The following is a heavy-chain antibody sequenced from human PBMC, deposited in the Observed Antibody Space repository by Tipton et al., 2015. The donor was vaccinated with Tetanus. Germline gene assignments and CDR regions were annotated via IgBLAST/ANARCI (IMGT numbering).Heavy chain of an antibody. D-gene: IGHD6-6*01. CDR2: IYYSGST. J-gene: IGHJ5*02. V-gene: IGHV4-31*03. CDR1: GESIRGSPFF. CDR3: ARDRGGGRVVRLDWFDP. Sequence: TLSLTCTVSGESIRGSPFFWNWIRQQPGKGPEWIGYIYYSGSTFYNPSLKSRVSISVDTSKNQFSLNMTSVTAADTAVYYCARDRGGGRVVRLDWFDPWGQGTLVTVSS.